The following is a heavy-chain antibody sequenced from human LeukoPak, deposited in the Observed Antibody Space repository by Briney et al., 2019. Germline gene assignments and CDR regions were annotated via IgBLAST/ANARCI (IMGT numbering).Heavy chain of an antibody. J-gene: IGHJ4*02. CDR1: GFTVGGTY. Sequence: GGSLRLSCAASGFTVGGTYTSWVRQAAGKGWQWVSTIFDAGRTTYADSVQGRFTISRDSYMNTLFLQMNSLRADDTAVYYCAGATKWLAHDFWGQGILVTVSS. D-gene: IGHD6-19*01. V-gene: IGHV3-53*01. CDR2: IFDAGRT. CDR3: AGATKWLAHDF.